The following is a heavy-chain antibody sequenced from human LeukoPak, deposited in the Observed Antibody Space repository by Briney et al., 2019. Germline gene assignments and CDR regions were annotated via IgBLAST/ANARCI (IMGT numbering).Heavy chain of an antibody. CDR3: ARAYYYGSGSPHKGTLNFDY. D-gene: IGHD3-10*01. J-gene: IGHJ4*02. CDR1: GGSISSSSYY. CDR2: IYYSGST. V-gene: IGHV4-39*01. Sequence: SETLSLTCTVFGGSISSSSYYWGWIRQPPGKGLEWIGSIYYSGSTYYNPSLKSRVTISVDTSKNQFSLKLSSVTAADTAVYYCARAYYYGSGSPHKGTLNFDYWGQGTLVTVSS.